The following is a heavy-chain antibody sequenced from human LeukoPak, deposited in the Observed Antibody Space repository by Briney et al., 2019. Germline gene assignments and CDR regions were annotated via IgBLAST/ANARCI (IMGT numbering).Heavy chain of an antibody. D-gene: IGHD2/OR15-2a*01. CDR1: GGSFSGYY. Sequence: SETLSLTCAVYGGSFSGYYWSWIRQPPGKGLGWIGEINHSGSTNYNPSLKSRVTISVDTSKNQFSLKLSSVTAADTAVYYCARVPVISYGDSRYYMDVWGKGTTVTVSS. CDR3: ARVPVISYGDSRYYMDV. J-gene: IGHJ6*03. V-gene: IGHV4-34*01. CDR2: INHSGST.